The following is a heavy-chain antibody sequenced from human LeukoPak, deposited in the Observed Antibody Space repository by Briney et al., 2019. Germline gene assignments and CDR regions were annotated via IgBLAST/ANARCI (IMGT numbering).Heavy chain of an antibody. D-gene: IGHD3-3*01. J-gene: IGHJ6*03. CDR1: GFTFNNAW. Sequence: GGSLRLSCAASGFTFNNAWMSWVRQAPGKGLEWVANIKQDGSEKYYVDSVKGRFTISRDNAKNSLYLQMNSLRAEDTAVYYCARDFWSGYYTIDYYYYMDVWGKGTTVTVSS. CDR3: ARDFWSGYYTIDYYYYMDV. V-gene: IGHV3-7*01. CDR2: IKQDGSEK.